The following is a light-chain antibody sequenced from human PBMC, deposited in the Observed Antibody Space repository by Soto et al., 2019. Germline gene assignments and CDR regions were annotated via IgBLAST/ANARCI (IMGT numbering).Light chain of an antibody. CDR2: GAS. J-gene: IGKJ1*01. V-gene: IGKV3-15*01. Sequence: EIVMTQSPATLSVSPGERATLSCRASQSVNTNLAWYQQKPGQAPRLLIYGASTRAPGIPARFSGSGSGTEFSLTVSSLQSEDFAVYFCQQYSSPPQTFGQGTKVEIK. CDR1: QSVNTN. CDR3: QQYSSPPQT.